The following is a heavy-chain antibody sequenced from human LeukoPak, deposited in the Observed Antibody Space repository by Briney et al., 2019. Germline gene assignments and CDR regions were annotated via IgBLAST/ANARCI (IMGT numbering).Heavy chain of an antibody. CDR3: AKMGGYCSGGSCYSWYFDY. D-gene: IGHD2-15*01. CDR1: GFSFSSYA. Sequence: GGSLRLSCAASGFSFSSYAMSWVRQAPGKGLEWVSAISGSGGSTYYADSVKGRFTISRDNSKNTLYLQMNNLRADDTAVYYCAKMGGYCSGGSCYSWYFDYWGQGTPVTVSS. CDR2: ISGSGGST. V-gene: IGHV3-23*01. J-gene: IGHJ4*02.